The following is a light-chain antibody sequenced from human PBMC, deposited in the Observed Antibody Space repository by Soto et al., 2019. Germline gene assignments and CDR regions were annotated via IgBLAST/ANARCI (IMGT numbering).Light chain of an antibody. CDR1: SSDVGAYNY. J-gene: IGLJ1*01. V-gene: IGLV2-14*01. CDR3: SSYTTSSTLYV. CDR2: DVS. Sequence: QSALTQPASVSGSPGQSITISCTGTSSDVGAYNYVSWYQQHPGKAPKLMIYDVSNWPSGVSNRFSGSKSGDTASLTISGLQAEDEADYYCSSYTTSSTLYVFGTGTKVTVL.